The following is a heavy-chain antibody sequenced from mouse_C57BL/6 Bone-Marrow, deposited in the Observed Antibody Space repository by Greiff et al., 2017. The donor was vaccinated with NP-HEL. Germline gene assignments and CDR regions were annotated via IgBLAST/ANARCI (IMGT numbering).Heavy chain of an antibody. CDR1: GYTFTNYW. Sequence: VQLQQSGAELVRPGTSVKMSCKASGYTFTNYWIGWAKQRPGHGLEWIGDIYPGGGYTNYNEKFKGKATLTADKSSSTADMQFSSLTSEDSAIYYCARDGYLYAMDYWGQGTSVTVSS. D-gene: IGHD2-3*01. CDR2: IYPGGGYT. V-gene: IGHV1-63*01. J-gene: IGHJ4*01. CDR3: ARDGYLYAMDY.